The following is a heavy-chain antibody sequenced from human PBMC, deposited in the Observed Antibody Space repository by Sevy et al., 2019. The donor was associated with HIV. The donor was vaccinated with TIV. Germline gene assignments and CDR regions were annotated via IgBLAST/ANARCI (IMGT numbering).Heavy chain of an antibody. CDR1: GGSISSSSYY. V-gene: IGHV4-39*01. CDR2: IYYSGSN. J-gene: IGHJ1*01. CDR3: ARAIGIGPSQH. D-gene: IGHD2-2*02. Sequence: SETLSLTCSVSGGSISSSSYYWGWIRQPPGKGLEWIGSIYYSGSNYYNPSLKSRVTISVDTSKNQFSLKLSSVTAADTAVYYCARAIGIGPSQHWGQGTLVTVSS.